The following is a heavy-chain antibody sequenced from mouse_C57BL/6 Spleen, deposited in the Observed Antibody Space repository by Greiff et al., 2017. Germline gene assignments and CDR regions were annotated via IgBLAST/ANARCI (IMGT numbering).Heavy chain of an antibody. CDR2: ISDGGSYT. Sequence: EVMLVESGGGLVKPGGSVKLSCAASGFTFSSYAMSWVRQTPEKRLEWVATISDGGSYTYYPDNVKGRFTISRDNAKNNLYLQMSHLKSEDTAMYYCARDGDYYGSSYWYFDVWGTGTTVTVSS. CDR3: ARDGDYYGSSYWYFDV. D-gene: IGHD1-1*01. J-gene: IGHJ1*03. V-gene: IGHV5-4*01. CDR1: GFTFSSYA.